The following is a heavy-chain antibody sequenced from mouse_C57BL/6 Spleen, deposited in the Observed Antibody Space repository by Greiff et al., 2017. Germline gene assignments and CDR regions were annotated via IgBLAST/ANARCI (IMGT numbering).Heavy chain of an antibody. CDR3: ARWGSYDGYRLPYWYFDV. Sequence: QVQLQQPGAELVKPGASVKMSCKASGYTFTSYWITWVKQRPGQGLEWIGDIYPGSGSTNYNEKFKSKATLTVDTSSSTAYMQLSSLTSEDSAVYYCARWGSYDGYRLPYWYFDVWGTGTTVTVSS. V-gene: IGHV1-55*01. CDR1: GYTFTSYW. D-gene: IGHD2-3*01. J-gene: IGHJ1*03. CDR2: IYPGSGST.